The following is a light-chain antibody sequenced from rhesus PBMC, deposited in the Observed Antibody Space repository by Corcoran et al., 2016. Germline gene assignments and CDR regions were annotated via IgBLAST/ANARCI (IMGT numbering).Light chain of an antibody. CDR2: KAS. V-gene: IGKV1-74*01. J-gene: IGKJ1*01. Sequence: DIQMIQSPSSLSASVGDSVTITCRTSENVNNYLNWYQQKPGKAPKFLIYKASTLHSAVPSRLSGSGSWTDYSFTIRNLQPVDVAIYYCQQGYGTPWTFGQGTKVEIK. CDR3: QQGYGTPWT. CDR1: ENVNNY.